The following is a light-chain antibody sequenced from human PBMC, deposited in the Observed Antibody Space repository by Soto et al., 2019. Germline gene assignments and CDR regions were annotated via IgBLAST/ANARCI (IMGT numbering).Light chain of an antibody. Sequence: EIVLTQSPATLSVPPGDRATLSCRASQSIGSTIAWYQQRSGQAPRLLIFDASNRASGIPARCSGSGSGTDFTLTISSLDPEDFAVYYCQQRSNWPPVTFGGGTKVDIK. CDR3: QQRSNWPPVT. CDR2: DAS. CDR1: QSIGST. J-gene: IGKJ4*01. V-gene: IGKV3-11*01.